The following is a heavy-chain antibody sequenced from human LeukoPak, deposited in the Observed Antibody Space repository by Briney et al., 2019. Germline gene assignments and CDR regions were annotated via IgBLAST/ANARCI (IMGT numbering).Heavy chain of an antibody. Sequence: PGGSLRLSCAASGFTLRSYDMSWVRQAPGKGLEWVAATSGSGANTYYAASVKGRFTISRDNSQNTLYLQMDSLRAEDTAVYYCAKEYSGYDFDYWGQGTLVTVSS. J-gene: IGHJ4*02. D-gene: IGHD5-12*01. CDR3: AKEYSGYDFDY. V-gene: IGHV3-23*01. CDR2: TSGSGANT. CDR1: GFTLRSYD.